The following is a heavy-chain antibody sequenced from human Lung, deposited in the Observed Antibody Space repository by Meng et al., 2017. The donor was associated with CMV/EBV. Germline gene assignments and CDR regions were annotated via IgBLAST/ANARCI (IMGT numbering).Heavy chain of an antibody. Sequence: GESLKISCATSGLNFKIYGMHWVRQLPGKGLEWVAFIRYDEKTKYYADSAKGRFTISRDNSKNTLYLQMNSLTVEDTAVYYCVKDFPGDCYPFCYYFSHGMDVWGQGXTVTVSS. CDR3: VKDFPGDCYPFCYYFSHGMDV. D-gene: IGHD2-21*01. CDR1: GLNFKIYG. J-gene: IGHJ6*02. CDR2: IRYDEKTK. V-gene: IGHV3-30*02.